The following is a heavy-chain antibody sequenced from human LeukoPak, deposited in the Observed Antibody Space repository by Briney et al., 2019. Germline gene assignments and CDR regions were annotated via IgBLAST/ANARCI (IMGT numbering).Heavy chain of an antibody. CDR1: GYTSTGYY. Sequence: ASVKVSCKASGYTSTGYYMHWVRQAPGQGLEWMGWINPNSGGTNYAQKFQGRVTMTRDTSISTAYMELSRLRSDDTAVYYCARGPGTRGSYYYGMDVWGQGTTVTVSS. CDR2: INPNSGGT. CDR3: ARGPGTRGSYYYGMDV. D-gene: IGHD1-1*01. J-gene: IGHJ6*02. V-gene: IGHV1-2*02.